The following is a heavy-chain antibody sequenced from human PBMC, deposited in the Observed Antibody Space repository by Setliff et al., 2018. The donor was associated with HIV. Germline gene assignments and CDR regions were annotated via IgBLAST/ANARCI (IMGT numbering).Heavy chain of an antibody. CDR1: GGSISSDDYY. Sequence: SETLSLTCTVSGGSISSDDYYWNWIRQPPGKGLEWIGYITYSGSAYYNPSLKSRVTISIDTSNNQISLRLSSVTAADTAIYYCVRDDYGYNGKGFDYWGPGTRVTVS. CDR3: VRDDYGYNGKGFDY. V-gene: IGHV4-30-4*08. J-gene: IGHJ4*02. D-gene: IGHD4-17*01. CDR2: ITYSGSA.